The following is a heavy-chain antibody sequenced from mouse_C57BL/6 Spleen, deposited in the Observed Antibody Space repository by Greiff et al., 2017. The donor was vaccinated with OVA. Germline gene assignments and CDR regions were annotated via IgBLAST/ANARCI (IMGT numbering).Heavy chain of an antibody. J-gene: IGHJ2*01. Sequence: QVHVKQSGAELARPGASVKLSCKASGYTFTSYGISWVKQRTGQGLEWIGEIYPRSGNTYYNEKFKGKATLTADKSSSTAYMELRSLTSEDSAVYFCARVYGSPNYFDYWGQGTTLTVSS. CDR3: ARVYGSPNYFDY. CDR2: IYPRSGNT. D-gene: IGHD1-1*01. V-gene: IGHV1-81*01. CDR1: GYTFTSYG.